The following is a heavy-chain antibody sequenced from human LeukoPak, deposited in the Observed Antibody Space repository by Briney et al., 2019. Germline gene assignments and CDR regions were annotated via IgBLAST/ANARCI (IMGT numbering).Heavy chain of an antibody. CDR1: GFTFSSYW. J-gene: IGHJ4*02. D-gene: IGHD5-12*01. Sequence: GGSLRLSCAASGFTFSSYWMHWVRQAPGKGLVWVSGINWNSGSKRYAASVKGRFTISRDNARNSVYLEMTSLRAEDTAFYHCVRHFNSVATMQIDYWGQGTLVSVSS. CDR3: VRHFNSVATMQIDY. V-gene: IGHV3-20*01. CDR2: INWNSGSK.